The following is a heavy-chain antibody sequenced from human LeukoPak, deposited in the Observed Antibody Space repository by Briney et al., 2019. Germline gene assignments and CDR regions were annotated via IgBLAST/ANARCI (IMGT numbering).Heavy chain of an antibody. J-gene: IGHJ4*02. V-gene: IGHV4-34*01. CDR2: INHSGST. D-gene: IGHD3-16*01. CDR1: GGSFSGYY. Sequence: SETLSLTCAVYGGSFSGYYWSWIRQPPGKGLEWIGEINHSGSTNYNPSLKSRVTISVDTSKNQFSLKLSSVTAADTAVYYCARAGGTVRVPGRGAHFASWGKGPLVTVSS. CDR3: ARAGGTVRVPGRGAHFAS.